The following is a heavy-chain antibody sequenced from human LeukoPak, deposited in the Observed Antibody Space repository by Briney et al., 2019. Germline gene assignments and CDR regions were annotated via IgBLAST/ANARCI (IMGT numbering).Heavy chain of an antibody. CDR2: INHSGRT. V-gene: IGHV4-34*01. J-gene: IGHJ6*02. Sequence: PSETLSLTCAVYGGSFSGYYWSWIRQPPGKGLEWIGEINHSGRTNYNPSLKSRVTISVDTSKNQFSLKLSSVTAADTAVYYCARGSGLYGMDVWGQGTTVTVSS. CDR3: ARGSGLYGMDV. CDR1: GGSFSGYY.